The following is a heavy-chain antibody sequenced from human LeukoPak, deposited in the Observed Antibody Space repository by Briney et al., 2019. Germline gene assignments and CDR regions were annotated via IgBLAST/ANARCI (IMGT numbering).Heavy chain of an antibody. CDR1: GFTFSSYS. CDR2: ISSSSSYI. V-gene: IGHV3-21*01. Sequence: GRSLRLSCAASGFTFSSYSMNWVRQAPGKGLEWVSSISSSSSYIYYADSVKGRFTISRDNAKNSLYLQMNSLRAEDTAVYYCARGDLYDILTGSDRSNAFDIWGQGTMVTVSS. CDR3: ARGDLYDILTGSDRSNAFDI. J-gene: IGHJ3*02. D-gene: IGHD3-9*01.